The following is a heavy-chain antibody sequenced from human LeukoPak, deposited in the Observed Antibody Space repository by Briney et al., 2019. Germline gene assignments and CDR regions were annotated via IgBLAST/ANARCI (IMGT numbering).Heavy chain of an antibody. J-gene: IGHJ4*02. D-gene: IGHD5-18*01. CDR3: ARRGYSYGPSGSFDF. CDR2: IYYSGSTNY. V-gene: IGHV4-59*01. Sequence: SETLSLTCTAAGFSISDYYWSWFRQPPGKGLEWIGYIYYSGSTNYNYNPSLKSRVTISVDTSKNQFSLRLTSVTAADTAVYYCARRGYSYGPSGSFDFWGQGTLVTVSS. CDR1: GFSISDYY.